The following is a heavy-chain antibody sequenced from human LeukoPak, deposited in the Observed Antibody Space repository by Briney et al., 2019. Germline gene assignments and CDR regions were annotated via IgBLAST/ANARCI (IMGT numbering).Heavy chain of an antibody. CDR2: IYYSGST. J-gene: IGHJ4*02. D-gene: IGHD5-24*01. V-gene: IGHV4-39*01. Sequence: SETLSLTCRVSGGSIGRSSYFWGWIRQPPGKGPEWIGSIYYSGSTYYDPSLRRRVTISVDTSKNQFSLKFSSVTAADTAIYYCARVFEMATIRKLYYFDHWGQGTLVTVSS. CDR3: ARVFEMATIRKLYYFDH. CDR1: GGSIGRSSYF.